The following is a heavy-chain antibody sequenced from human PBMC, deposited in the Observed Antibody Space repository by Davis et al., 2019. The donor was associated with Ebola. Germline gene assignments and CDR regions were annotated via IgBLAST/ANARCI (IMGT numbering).Heavy chain of an antibody. D-gene: IGHD3-22*01. CDR3: ARGDRIGYSYDSNSFTY. CDR1: GYTFTIYF. J-gene: IGHJ4*01. Sequence: ASVKVSCKASGYTFTIYFMHWVRQAPGQGLEWMGMINPIGNSATYAQRFQGRVTMTGDTSMSTVYMELSSLTSEDTAVYFCARGDRIGYSYDSNSFTYWGQGTLVTVSA. V-gene: IGHV1-46*01. CDR2: INPIGNSA.